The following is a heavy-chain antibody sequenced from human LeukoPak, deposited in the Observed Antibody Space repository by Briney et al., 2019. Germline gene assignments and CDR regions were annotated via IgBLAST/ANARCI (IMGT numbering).Heavy chain of an antibody. J-gene: IGHJ6*02. CDR1: GFTVSSNY. Sequence: GGSLRLSCAASGFTVSSNYMSWVRQAPGKGLEWVSVISGSGGSTYYADSVKGRFTISRDNSKNTLYLQMNSLRAEDTAVYYCAKELGYCSSTSCLGYYYYGMDVWGQGTTVTVSS. D-gene: IGHD2-2*01. CDR3: AKELGYCSSTSCLGYYYYGMDV. CDR2: ISGSGGST. V-gene: IGHV3-23*01.